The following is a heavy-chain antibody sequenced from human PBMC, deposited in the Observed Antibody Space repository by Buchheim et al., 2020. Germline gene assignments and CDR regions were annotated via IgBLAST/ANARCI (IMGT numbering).Heavy chain of an antibody. V-gene: IGHV3-11*05. CDR1: GFTFSDYY. Sequence: QVQLVESGGGLVKPGGSLRLSCAASGFTFSDYYMSWIRQAPGKGLEWVSYISSSSSYTKYADSVKGRFTISRDNAKNSLYLQMNSLRAEDTAVYYCARDTSLDCSGGSCIRWFDYWGQGTL. CDR3: ARDTSLDCSGGSCIRWFDY. CDR2: ISSSSSYT. D-gene: IGHD2-15*01. J-gene: IGHJ4*02.